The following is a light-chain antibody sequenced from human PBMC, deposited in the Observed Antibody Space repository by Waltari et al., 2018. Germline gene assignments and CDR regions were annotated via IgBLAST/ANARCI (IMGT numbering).Light chain of an antibody. CDR2: AAS. CDR3: QQSYNTPFT. Sequence: DIQMTQSPSSLSASVGDRVTITCRASQSISRHLNWYQQKSGKAPKFLIHAASSLQSGVPSRFSCSGSGTDFTLTISSLQPEDFATYYCQQSYNTPFTFGPGTKVDVE. J-gene: IGKJ3*01. V-gene: IGKV1-39*01. CDR1: QSISRH.